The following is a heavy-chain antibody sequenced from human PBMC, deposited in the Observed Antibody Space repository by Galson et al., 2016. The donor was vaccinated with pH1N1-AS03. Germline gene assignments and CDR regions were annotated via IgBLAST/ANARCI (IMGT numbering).Heavy chain of an antibody. CDR2: IRAYNGNT. J-gene: IGHJ4*02. D-gene: IGHD2-2*01. V-gene: IGHV1-18*01. Sequence: SVKVSCKASGYTFTSYGISWVRQAPGQGLEWMGWIRAYNGNTNYAQKLQGRVTMTTDTSTSTAYMELRSLRSDDTAVYYCARVQYQLLPSDYWGQGTLVTVSS. CDR1: GYTFTSYG. CDR3: ARVQYQLLPSDY.